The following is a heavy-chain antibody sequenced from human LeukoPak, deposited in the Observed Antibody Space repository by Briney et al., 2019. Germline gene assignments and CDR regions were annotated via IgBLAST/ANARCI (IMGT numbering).Heavy chain of an antibody. CDR1: GGSISSRNW. J-gene: IGHJ6*03. CDR2: IYHSGST. D-gene: IGHD3-16*01. Sequence: SETLSLTCAVSGGSISSRNWWSWVRQPPGKGLEWIGEIYHSGSTNYNPSLKSRVTISVDTSKNQFSLKLSSVTAADTAVYYCARDGAHKNHYYSYYYMDVWGKGTTVTVSS. V-gene: IGHV4-4*02. CDR3: ARDGAHKNHYYSYYYMDV.